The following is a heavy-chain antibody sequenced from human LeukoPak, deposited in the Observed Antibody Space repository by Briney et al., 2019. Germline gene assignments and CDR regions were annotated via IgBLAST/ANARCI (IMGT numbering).Heavy chain of an antibody. J-gene: IGHJ4*02. D-gene: IGHD5-18*01. CDR3: ARVDTAMALVDY. CDR1: GGSISSYY. Sequence: PSETLSLTCTVSGGSISSYYWSWIRQPPGKGLEWIGEINHSGSTNYNPSLKSRVTISVDTSKNQFSLKLSSVTAADTAVYYCARVDTAMALVDYWGQGTLVTVSS. V-gene: IGHV4-34*01. CDR2: INHSGST.